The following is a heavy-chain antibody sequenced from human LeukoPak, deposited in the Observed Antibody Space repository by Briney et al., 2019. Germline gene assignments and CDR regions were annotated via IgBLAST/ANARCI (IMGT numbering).Heavy chain of an antibody. CDR1: EFIFSNYI. V-gene: IGHV3-21*01. D-gene: IGHD5-24*01. CDR2: ISTGSRHI. Sequence: KPGGSLRLSCAASEFIFSNYIMNWVRQAPGKGLELVSSISTGSRHIYYAASVKGRFTISRDDAKNSLYLQMNSLRAEDTAVYHCARDLSGDGYNKFDYWGQGTLVTVSP. CDR3: ARDLSGDGYNKFDY. J-gene: IGHJ4*02.